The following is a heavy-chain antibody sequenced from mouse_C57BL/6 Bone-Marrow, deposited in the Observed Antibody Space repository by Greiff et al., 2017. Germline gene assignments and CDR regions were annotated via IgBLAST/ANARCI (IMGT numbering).Heavy chain of an antibody. V-gene: IGHV1-22*01. J-gene: IGHJ2*01. CDR2: INPNNGGT. Sequence: VQLQQPGAELVKPGASVKMSCKASGYTFTSYWITWVKQSHGKSLEWIGYINPNNGGTSYNQKFKGKATLTVNKSSSTAYMELRSLTSEDSAVYYCAGELGLFDYWGQGTTLTASS. CDR3: AGELGLFDY. D-gene: IGHD4-1*01. CDR1: GYTFTSYW.